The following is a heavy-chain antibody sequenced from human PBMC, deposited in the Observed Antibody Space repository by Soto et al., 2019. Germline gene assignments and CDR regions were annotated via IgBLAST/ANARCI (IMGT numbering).Heavy chain of an antibody. CDR3: ARDPYYAGRYYYHGLDV. CDR1: GFIFTRYS. CDR2: VSNSGSTT. V-gene: IGHV3-48*02. Sequence: GSLRLSCAASGFIFTRYSMTWVRQAPGKGLEWVSYVSNSGSTTYYADSVKGRFTISRDNAKNSLYLQMNSLRDEDTAVYYCARDPYYAGRYYYHGLDVWAKGPRSASP. J-gene: IGHJ6*02. D-gene: IGHD3-10*01.